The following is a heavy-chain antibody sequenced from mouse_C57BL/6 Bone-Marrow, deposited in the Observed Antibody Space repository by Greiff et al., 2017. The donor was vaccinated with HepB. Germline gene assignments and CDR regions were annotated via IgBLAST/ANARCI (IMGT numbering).Heavy chain of an antibody. CDR1: GYAFTNYL. Sequence: VQVVESGAELVRPGTSVKVSCKASGYAFTNYLIEWVKQRPGQGLEWIGVINPGSGGTNYNEKFKGKATLTADKSSSTAYMQLSSLRSEDSAVYFCATYSSFYYYAMDYWGQGTSVTVSS. V-gene: IGHV1-54*01. D-gene: IGHD2-5*01. CDR2: INPGSGGT. CDR3: ATYSSFYYYAMDY. J-gene: IGHJ4*01.